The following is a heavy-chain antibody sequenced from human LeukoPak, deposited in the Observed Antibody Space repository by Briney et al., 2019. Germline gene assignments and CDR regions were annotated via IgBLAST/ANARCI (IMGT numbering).Heavy chain of an antibody. CDR1: GFTFSSYG. D-gene: IGHD6-13*01. CDR3: ARDGGLYSSSWFYY. Sequence: QPGRSLRFSCAASGFTFSSYGMHGVRQAPPKGLEGVAVMWYDGSNKYYADSVKGRFTISRDNSKNSLYLQMNSLRAEDTAVYYCARDGGLYSSSWFYYWGQGTLVTVSS. J-gene: IGHJ4*02. CDR2: MWYDGSNK. V-gene: IGHV3-33*01.